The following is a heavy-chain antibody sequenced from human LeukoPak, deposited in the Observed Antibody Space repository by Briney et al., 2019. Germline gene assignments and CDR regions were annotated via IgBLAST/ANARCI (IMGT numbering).Heavy chain of an antibody. CDR3: ASAYYDFWSGYSPSPIPDY. D-gene: IGHD3-3*01. V-gene: IGHV3-23*01. CDR1: GFTFSSYG. J-gene: IGHJ4*02. CDR2: ISNSDYST. Sequence: PGGSLRLSCAASGFTFSSYGMSWVRQAPGKGLEWVSTISNSDYSTYYTDSVKGRFTISRDNSKNTLYLQMNSLRAEDTAVYYCASAYYDFWSGYSPSPIPDYWGQGTLVTVSS.